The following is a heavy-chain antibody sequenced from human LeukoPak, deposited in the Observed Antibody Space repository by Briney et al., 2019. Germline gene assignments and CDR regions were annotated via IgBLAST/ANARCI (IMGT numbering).Heavy chain of an antibody. V-gene: IGHV3-21*05. CDR2: ISSSSSYT. CDR3: ARDVAAAGGIDY. Sequence: GGSLRLSCAASGFTFSSYTMNWVRQAPGKGLEWVSYISSSSSYTNYADSVKGRFTISRDNAKNSLYLQMNSLRAEDTAVYYCARDVAAAGGIDYWGQGTLVTVSS. CDR1: GFTFSSYT. D-gene: IGHD6-13*01. J-gene: IGHJ4*02.